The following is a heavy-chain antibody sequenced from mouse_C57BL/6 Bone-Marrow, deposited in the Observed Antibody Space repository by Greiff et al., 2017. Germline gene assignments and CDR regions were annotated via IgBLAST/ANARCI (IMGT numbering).Heavy chain of an antibody. D-gene: IGHD2-1*01. CDR3: VCPLYCDSLDYAKDY. V-gene: IGHV10-3*01. Sequence: EVHLVESGGGLVQPKGSLKLSCAASGFTFNTYAMHWVRQAPGKGLEWVARIRSKSSNNATYYADSVKDRFTISRDDSQSMLYLQMHNLKTEDTAVYYGVCPLYCDSLDYAKDYWGQGTAVTVTA. CDR1: GFTFNTYA. J-gene: IGHJ4*01. CDR2: IRSKSSNNAT.